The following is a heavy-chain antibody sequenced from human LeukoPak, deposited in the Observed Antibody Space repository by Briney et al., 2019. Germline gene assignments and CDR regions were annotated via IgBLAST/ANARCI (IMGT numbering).Heavy chain of an antibody. V-gene: IGHV1-69*05. CDR2: IIPIFGTA. Sequence: SVKVSCKASGGTFSSYAISWVRQAPGQGLEWMGGIIPIFGTANYAQKFQGRVTITTDESTSTANMELSSLRSEDTAVYYCARDLPYGYVWGSYRSDAFDIWGQGTMVTVSS. CDR1: GGTFSSYA. CDR3: ARDLPYGYVWGSYRSDAFDI. D-gene: IGHD3-16*02. J-gene: IGHJ3*02.